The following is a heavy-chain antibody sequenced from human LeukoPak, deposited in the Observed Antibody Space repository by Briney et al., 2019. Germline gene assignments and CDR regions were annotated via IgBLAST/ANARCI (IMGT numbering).Heavy chain of an antibody. CDR2: IHYSGNT. D-gene: IGHD3/OR15-3a*01. CDR3: ARQTGSGLFILP. V-gene: IGHV4-39*01. CDR1: GGSISSSFYY. Sequence: SETLSLTCSVSGGSISSSFYYWGWIRQPPGKGLEWIGSIHYSGNTYYNASLKSQVSISIDTSKNQFSLRLTSVTAADTAVYYCARQTGSGLFILPGGQGTLVTVSS. J-gene: IGHJ4*02.